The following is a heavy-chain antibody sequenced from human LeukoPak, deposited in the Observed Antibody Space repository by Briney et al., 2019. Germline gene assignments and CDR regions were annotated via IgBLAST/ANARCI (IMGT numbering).Heavy chain of an antibody. Sequence: PGGSLRLSCAASGFTFSSYAMSWVRQAPGKGLEWVSAIIGSGGSTYYADSVKGRFTISRDNVQSSVYLQMNSLRVEDTAVYYCARDPMTLVTSRSAVDGNPPEYWGLGTLVTVSS. J-gene: IGHJ4*02. CDR2: IIGSGGST. CDR1: GFTFSSYA. D-gene: IGHD4-17*01. CDR3: ARDPMTLVTSRSAVDGNPPEY. V-gene: IGHV3-23*01.